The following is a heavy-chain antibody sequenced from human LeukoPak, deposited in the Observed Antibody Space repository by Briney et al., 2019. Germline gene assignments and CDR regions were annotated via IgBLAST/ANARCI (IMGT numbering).Heavy chain of an antibody. D-gene: IGHD3-10*01. J-gene: IGHJ6*03. V-gene: IGHV4-61*02. Sequence: SQTLSLTCTVSGVSISSDSYYWSWIRQPAGKGLEWIGRFYTSGTTNYNPSLKSRVTISVDTSKNQFSLKLSSVTAADTAVYYCARDLRALYYYGSGSHPNYYYYMDVWGKGTTVTISS. CDR1: GVSISSDSYY. CDR2: FYTSGTT. CDR3: ARDLRALYYYGSGSHPNYYYYMDV.